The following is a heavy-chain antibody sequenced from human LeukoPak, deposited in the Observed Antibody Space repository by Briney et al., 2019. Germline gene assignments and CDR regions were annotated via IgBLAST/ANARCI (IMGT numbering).Heavy chain of an antibody. CDR2: ISGSGGST. CDR1: GFTFSNYD. CDR3: AKLAALPNDY. Sequence: GGSLRLSCSASGFTFSNYDLSWFRQAPGKGLEWVSAISGSGGSTYYADSVKGRFTISRDNSKNTLYLQMNSLRAEDTAVYYCAKLAALPNDYWGQGTLVTVSS. V-gene: IGHV3-23*01. D-gene: IGHD6-6*01. J-gene: IGHJ4*02.